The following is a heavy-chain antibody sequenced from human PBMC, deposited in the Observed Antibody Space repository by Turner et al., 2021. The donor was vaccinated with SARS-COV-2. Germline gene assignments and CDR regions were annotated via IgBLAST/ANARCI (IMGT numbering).Heavy chain of an antibody. V-gene: IGHV3-30*04. CDR3: ARDRRGSHAPYYYYAIDV. CDR2: ISYDGSNK. CDR1: GLTFSSYA. D-gene: IGHD5-12*01. J-gene: IGHJ6*02. Sequence: QVQLVASGGGVVQPGRSLRLSCAASGLTFSSYAMHWVRQAPGKGLEWVAVISYDGSNKYYADSVKGRFTISRDNSKNTLYLQMNSLRAEDTAVYYCARDRRGSHAPYYYYAIDVWGQGTTVTVSS.